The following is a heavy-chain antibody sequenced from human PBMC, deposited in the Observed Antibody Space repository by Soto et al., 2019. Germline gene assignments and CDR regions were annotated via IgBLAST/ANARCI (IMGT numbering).Heavy chain of an antibody. CDR2: IYPGDSDT. J-gene: IGHJ6*01. Sequence: PGESLKISCKGSGYSFTSYWIGWVRQMPGKGLEWMGIIYPGDSDTRYSPSFQGQVTISADKSISTAYLQWSSLKASDTAMYYCARALITMVRGTIPYYSYGMEVWGQGTTVTVSS. D-gene: IGHD3-10*01. CDR1: GYSFTSYW. V-gene: IGHV5-51*01. CDR3: ARALITMVRGTIPYYSYGMEV.